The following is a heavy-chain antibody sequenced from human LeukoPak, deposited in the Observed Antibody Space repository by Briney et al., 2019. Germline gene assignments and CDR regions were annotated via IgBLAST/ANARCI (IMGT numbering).Heavy chain of an antibody. CDR2: IYTSGST. CDR3: ARERPVTTNWFDP. V-gene: IGHV4-61*02. J-gene: IGHJ5*02. D-gene: IGHD4-11*01. CDR1: GGSISSGSYY. Sequence: PSQTLSLSCTVSGGSISSGSYYWSWIRQPAGKGLEWIGRIYTSGSTNYNPSLKSRVTISVDTSENQFSLKLSSVTAADTAVYYCARERPVTTNWFDPWGQGTLVTVSS.